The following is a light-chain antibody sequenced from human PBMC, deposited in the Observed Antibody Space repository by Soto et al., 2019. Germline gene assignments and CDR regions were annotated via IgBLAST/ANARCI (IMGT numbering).Light chain of an antibody. Sequence: DIQMTQSTSSLSASVGDRVTITCRASQSISSYLHWYQQKPGKAPKLLIYAASSLQSGVPSRFSGSGSGTDFTLTISSMQPEDFATYYCQQSYSTPLTFGGGTKVEI. CDR3: QQSYSTPLT. V-gene: IGKV1-39*01. CDR1: QSISSY. J-gene: IGKJ4*01. CDR2: AAS.